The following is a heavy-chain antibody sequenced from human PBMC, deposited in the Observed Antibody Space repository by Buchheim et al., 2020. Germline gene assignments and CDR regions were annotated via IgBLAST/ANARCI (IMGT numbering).Heavy chain of an antibody. CDR3: VRRGAMVDY. Sequence: EVQLVESGGGLVQPGGSLRLSCAASGFAFSNYEMSWVRQTPGRGLEWTSYIASNVNIIYYADSVKGRFTISRDNAKNSLYLQMNSLRGEDTAVYYCVRRGAMVDYWGQGTL. J-gene: IGHJ4*02. CDR1: GFAFSNYE. CDR2: IASNVNII. V-gene: IGHV3-48*03. D-gene: IGHD1-26*01.